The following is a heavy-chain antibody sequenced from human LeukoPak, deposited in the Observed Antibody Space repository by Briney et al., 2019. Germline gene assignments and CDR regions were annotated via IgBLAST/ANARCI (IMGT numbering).Heavy chain of an antibody. V-gene: IGHV3-21*01. D-gene: IGHD3-22*01. CDR2: ISGDSSDI. J-gene: IGHJ4*02. Sequence: GGYLRLSCATSGFTFKNYAMNWVRQAPGKGLEWVSSISGDSSDIYYADSVMGRSTISRDNAKNSLYLQINSLRAEDTATYYCARRGYSDSSGYDYWGRGTLVTVSS. CDR1: GFTFKNYA. CDR3: ARRGYSDSSGYDY.